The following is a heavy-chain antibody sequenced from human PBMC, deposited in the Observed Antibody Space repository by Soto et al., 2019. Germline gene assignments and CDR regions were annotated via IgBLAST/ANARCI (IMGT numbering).Heavy chain of an antibody. CDR2: IGTAGDT. CDR1: GFTFSSYD. D-gene: IGHD3-9*01. CDR3: ARGRAGYYNDDAFDI. V-gene: IGHV3-13*01. Sequence: GGSLRLSCAASGFTFSSYDMHWVRQATGKGLEWVSAIGTAGDTYYPGSVKGRFTISRENAKNSLYLQMNSLRAEDTAVYYCARGRAGYYNDDAFDIWGQGTMVTVSS. J-gene: IGHJ3*02.